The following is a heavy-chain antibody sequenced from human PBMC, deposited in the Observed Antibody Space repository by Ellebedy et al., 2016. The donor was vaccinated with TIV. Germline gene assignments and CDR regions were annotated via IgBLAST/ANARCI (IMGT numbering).Heavy chain of an antibody. Sequence: SETLSLTCTVSGYSISSDYYWGWIRQPPGKGLEWIGSVYHSGSTYYNPSLKSRVTISVDTSKNQFSLKLSSVTAADTAVYYCARDLRSSGWYLDAFDIWGQGTMVTVSS. V-gene: IGHV4-38-2*02. CDR2: VYHSGST. D-gene: IGHD6-19*01. J-gene: IGHJ3*02. CDR3: ARDLRSSGWYLDAFDI. CDR1: GYSISSDYY.